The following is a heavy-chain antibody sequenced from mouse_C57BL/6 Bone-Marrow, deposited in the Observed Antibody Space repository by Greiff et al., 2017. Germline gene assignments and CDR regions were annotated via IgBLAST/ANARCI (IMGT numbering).Heavy chain of an antibody. Sequence: QVQLQQSGAELVRPGTSVKVSCKASGYAFTNYLIEWVKQRPGQGLEWIGVINPGSGGTNYNEKFKGKATLTADKSSSTAYMELRSLTSEDSAVYFCARGDSYYFDYWGQGTTLTVSS. CDR3: ARGDSYYFDY. CDR2: INPGSGGT. CDR1: GYAFTNYL. J-gene: IGHJ2*01. V-gene: IGHV1-54*01.